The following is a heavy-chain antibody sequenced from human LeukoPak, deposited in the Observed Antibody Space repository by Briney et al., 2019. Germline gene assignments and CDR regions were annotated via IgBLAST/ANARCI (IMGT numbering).Heavy chain of an antibody. Sequence: NPSETLSLTCTVSGGSISSYYWSWIRQPPGKGLEWIGYIYYSGSTNYNPSLKSRVTISVDTSKNQFSLKLSSVTAADTAVYYCARSSGYYYDSSGYYEVFDYWGQGTLVTVSS. J-gene: IGHJ4*02. CDR3: ARSSGYYYDSSGYYEVFDY. D-gene: IGHD3-22*01. CDR1: GGSISSYY. V-gene: IGHV4-59*01. CDR2: IYYSGST.